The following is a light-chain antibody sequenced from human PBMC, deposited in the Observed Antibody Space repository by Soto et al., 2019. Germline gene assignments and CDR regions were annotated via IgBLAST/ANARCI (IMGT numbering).Light chain of an antibody. CDR3: QQSYSTPRT. V-gene: IGKV1-5*03. J-gene: IGKJ1*01. CDR2: KAS. Sequence: DIQMAQSPSTLSGSVGGRVTITCRSSQTISSWLAWYQQKPGKAPKLLIYKASTLKSGVPSRFSGSGSGTEFTLTISSLQPDDFATYYCQQSYSTPRTFGQGTKVDIK. CDR1: QTISSW.